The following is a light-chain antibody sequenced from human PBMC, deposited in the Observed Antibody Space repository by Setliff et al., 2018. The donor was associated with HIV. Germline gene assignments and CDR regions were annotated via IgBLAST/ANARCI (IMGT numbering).Light chain of an antibody. CDR2: DVS. CDR3: ASYRPNDLGV. Sequence: PASVSGSPGQSVTVSCTGTSSDVGSYDFVSWYQQLPGKAPKLLIYDVSDRPSGVSHRFSGPKSGNTASLTISGLQSEDEADYYCASYRPNDLGVFGTGTKVTVL. J-gene: IGLJ1*01. V-gene: IGLV2-14*03. CDR1: SSDVGSYDF.